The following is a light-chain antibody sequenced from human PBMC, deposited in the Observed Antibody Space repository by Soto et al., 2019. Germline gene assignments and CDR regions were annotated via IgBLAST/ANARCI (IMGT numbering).Light chain of an antibody. CDR2: DAS. Sequence: DIQMTQSPSTLSASVGNRVTITCRASQSISNYLAWYQQKPGKAPKLLIYDASSLDSGVPSRFSGSGSGTDFTLNISSLHPDDFATYYGQQYHGFSVTFGGGTKVENK. V-gene: IGKV1-5*01. CDR3: QQYHGFSVT. CDR1: QSISNY. J-gene: IGKJ4*01.